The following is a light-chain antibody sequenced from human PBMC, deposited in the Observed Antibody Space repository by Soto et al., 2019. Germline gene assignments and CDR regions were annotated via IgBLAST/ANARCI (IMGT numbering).Light chain of an antibody. CDR1: QSVSSSH. CDR2: AAS. V-gene: IGKV3-20*01. Sequence: EIVFTQSPGTLSLSPRERATLSRRASQSVSSSHLAWYQHKPGQAPRLLIYAASSRATGSPDRFSGGGSGTDLTLTISRLEPEEFAVYYCQQDGYSPITFGQGTRLE. CDR3: QQDGYSPIT. J-gene: IGKJ5*01.